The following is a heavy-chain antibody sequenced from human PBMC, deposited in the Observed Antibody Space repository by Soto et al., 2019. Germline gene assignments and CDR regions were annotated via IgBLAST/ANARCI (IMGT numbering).Heavy chain of an antibody. CDR3: ARGKGMEENYYYYGLDI. D-gene: IGHD1-1*01. CDR1: GYTFTTHA. V-gene: IGHV1-3*01. Sequence: ASVKVSCKASGYTFTTHAMHWVRQAPGQSLEWMGWINGGTGQTKHSQRFQGRVTITRDTSASTAYMELSSLRSEDTAVYYCARGKGMEENYYYYGLDIWRQGITVTVSS. J-gene: IGHJ6*02. CDR2: INGGTGQT.